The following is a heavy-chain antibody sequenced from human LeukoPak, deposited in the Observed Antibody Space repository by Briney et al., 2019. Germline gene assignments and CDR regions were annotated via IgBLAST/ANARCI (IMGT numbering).Heavy chain of an antibody. J-gene: IGHJ6*02. D-gene: IGHD6-19*01. Sequence: GSLRLSCAASGFTLSSYWMSWVRQAPGKGLEWVANIKQDGSEKYYVDSVKGRFTISRGNAKNSLYLQMNSLRAEDTAVYYCARVASSGRILYYYYYYGMDVWGQGTTVTVSS. V-gene: IGHV3-7*01. CDR3: ARVASSGRILYYYYYYGMDV. CDR2: IKQDGSEK. CDR1: GFTLSSYW.